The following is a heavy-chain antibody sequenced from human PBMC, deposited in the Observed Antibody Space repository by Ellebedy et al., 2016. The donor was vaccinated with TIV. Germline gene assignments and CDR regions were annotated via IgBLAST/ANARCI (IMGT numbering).Heavy chain of an antibody. CDR1: GFTFSDYS. CDR3: AREKTGHKWNDGFDS. CDR2: ISSSGNYR. J-gene: IGHJ4*02. V-gene: IGHV3-21*01. Sequence: GESLKISCAASGFTFSDYSMNWVRQAPGKGLEWVSSISSSGNYRYHGDSVKGRFTISRDNAKNSLYLQMNSLRAEDTAVYYCAREKTGHKWNDGFDSWGQGTLVTVSP. D-gene: IGHD1-1*01.